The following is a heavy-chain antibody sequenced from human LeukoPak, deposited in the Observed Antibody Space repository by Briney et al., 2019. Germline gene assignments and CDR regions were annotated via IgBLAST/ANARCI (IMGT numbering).Heavy chain of an antibody. J-gene: IGHJ4*02. Sequence: SETLSLTCTVSGGSISSYYWSWIRQPPGKGLKWIGYIYYSGSTNYNPSLKSRVTISVDTSKNQFSLKLSSVTAADTAVYYCARRYCSGGSCPTDYWGQGTLVTVSS. CDR3: ARRYCSGGSCPTDY. V-gene: IGHV4-59*01. D-gene: IGHD2-15*01. CDR1: GGSISSYY. CDR2: IYYSGST.